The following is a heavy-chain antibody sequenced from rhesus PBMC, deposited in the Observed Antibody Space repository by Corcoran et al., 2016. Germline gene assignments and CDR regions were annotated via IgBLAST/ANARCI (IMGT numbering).Heavy chain of an antibody. V-gene: IGHV2S1*01. J-gene: IGHJ4*01. D-gene: IGHD4-29*01. CDR1: GFSLSTTNMG. CDR3: ARHGRLDY. CDR2: IYWDDDK. Sequence: QVTLKESGPALVKPTPTLTLTCPFSGFSLSTTNMGVGWIRQPPGKALEWLASIYWDDDKYYITYLKSRRTISKDTSKNQVVLKVTNMDPLDTATYYCARHGRLDYWGQGVLVTVSS.